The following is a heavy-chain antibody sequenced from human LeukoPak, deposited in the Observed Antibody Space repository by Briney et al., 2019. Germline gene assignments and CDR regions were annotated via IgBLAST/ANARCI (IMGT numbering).Heavy chain of an antibody. CDR3: AREGSRVYTDY. Sequence: PSETLSLTCTVSGGSISSYYWSWIRQPPGKGLEWIGYIYYSGSTNYNPSLKSRVTISVDTSKNQFSLKLSSVTAADTAVYYWAREGSRVYTDYWGQGTLVTVSS. J-gene: IGHJ4*02. V-gene: IGHV4-59*01. CDR1: GGSISSYY. D-gene: IGHD5/OR15-5a*01. CDR2: IYYSGST.